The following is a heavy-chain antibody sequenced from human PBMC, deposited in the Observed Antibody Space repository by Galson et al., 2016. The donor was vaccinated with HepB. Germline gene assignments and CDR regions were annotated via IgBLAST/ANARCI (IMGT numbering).Heavy chain of an antibody. V-gene: IGHV6-1*01. CDR1: GDSVSSNSAA. CDR2: TYYRSKWYS. Sequence: CAISGDSVSSNSAAWSWIRQSPSRGLEWLGRTYYRSKWYSDYAVSVKSRITISPDTSQNQFPLQLNSVTPEDTAIYYCARSAAAQHPFDYWGQGTLVTVAS. CDR3: ARSAAAQHPFDY. D-gene: IGHD6-13*01. J-gene: IGHJ4*02.